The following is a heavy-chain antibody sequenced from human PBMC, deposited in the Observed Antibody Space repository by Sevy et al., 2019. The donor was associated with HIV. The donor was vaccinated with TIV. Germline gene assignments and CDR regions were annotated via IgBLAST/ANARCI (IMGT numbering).Heavy chain of an antibody. CDR1: GGSIATFGSF. CDR3: ARIYDH. CDR2: ISYRGAT. V-gene: IGHV4-39*01. J-gene: IGHJ5*02. Sequence: SETLSLTCSVSGGSIATFGSFWGWIRQPPGKWLEWIGDISYRGATNYNPSLKSRATISVDTSKSQLSLKLTSLTPADTAVYYCARIYDHWGQGVLVTVSS.